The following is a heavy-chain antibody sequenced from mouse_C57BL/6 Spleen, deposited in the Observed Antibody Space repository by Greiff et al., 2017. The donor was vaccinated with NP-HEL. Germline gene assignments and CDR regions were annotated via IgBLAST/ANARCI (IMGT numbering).Heavy chain of an antibody. V-gene: IGHV1-80*01. CDR2: IYPGDGDT. J-gene: IGHJ2*01. CDR1: GYAFSSYW. D-gene: IGHD1-1*01. Sequence: QVQLQQSGAELVKPGASVKISCKASGYAFSSYWMNWVKQRPGKGLEWIGQIYPGDGDTNYNGKFKGKATLTADKSSSTAYMQLSSLTSEDSAVYFCARSPTVVAKYYFDYWGQGTTLTVSS. CDR3: ARSPTVVAKYYFDY.